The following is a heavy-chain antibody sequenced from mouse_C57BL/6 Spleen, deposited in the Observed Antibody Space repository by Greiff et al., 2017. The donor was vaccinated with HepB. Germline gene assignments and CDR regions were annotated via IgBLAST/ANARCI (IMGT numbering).Heavy chain of an antibody. CDR2: IWGVGST. CDR1: GFSLTSYG. D-gene: IGHD1-1*01. CDR3: ASRDYGSSIFAY. J-gene: IGHJ3*01. Sequence: VKLVESGPGLVAPSQSLSITCTVSGFSLTSYGVDWVRQSPGKGLEWLGVIWGVGSTNYNSALKSRLSISKDNSKSQVFLKMNSLQTDDTAMYYCASRDYGSSIFAYWGQGTLVTVSA. V-gene: IGHV2-6*01.